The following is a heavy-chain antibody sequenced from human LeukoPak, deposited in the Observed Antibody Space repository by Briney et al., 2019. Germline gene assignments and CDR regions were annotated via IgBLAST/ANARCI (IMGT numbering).Heavy chain of an antibody. CDR1: GFTFSSHGM. V-gene: IGHV4-39*07. CDR2: IYYSGST. CDR3: ARIRRETDAFDI. J-gene: IGHJ3*02. D-gene: IGHD2/OR15-2a*01. Sequence: GTLRLSCAASGFTFSSHGMNWVRQPPGKGLEWIGSIYYSGSTYYNPSLKSRVTISVDTSKNQFSLKLSSVTAADTAVYYCARIRRETDAFDIWGQGTMVTVSS.